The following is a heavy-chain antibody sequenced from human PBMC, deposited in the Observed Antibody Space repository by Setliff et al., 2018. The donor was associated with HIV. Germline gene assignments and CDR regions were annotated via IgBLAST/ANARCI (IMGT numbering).Heavy chain of an antibody. Sequence: ASVKVSCKASGFTFSNYAMSWVRQAPGEGLEWVSAILSTGERTFYADSVKGRFTISRDNSKNTVYLQMNSLRAEDTAEYYCAKELAASGLGYFDSWGRGILVTVSS. D-gene: IGHD3-22*01. CDR2: ILSTGERT. V-gene: IGHV3-23*01. CDR1: GFTFSNYA. CDR3: AKELAASGLGYFDS. J-gene: IGHJ4*02.